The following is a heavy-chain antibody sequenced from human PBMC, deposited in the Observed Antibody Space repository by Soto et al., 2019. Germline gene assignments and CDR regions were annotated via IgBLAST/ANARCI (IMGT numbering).Heavy chain of an antibody. J-gene: IGHJ4*02. D-gene: IGHD1-1*01. CDR3: WRHDKTALPPLDF. CDR1: GAGDTFSNYG. CDR2: TIPAFGTA. V-gene: IGHV1-69*06. Sequence: QVHLVQSGAEVKSPGSAVKVSCKVSGAGDTFSNYGLNWVRQAPGQGLEWMGGTIPAFGTANYAQKFQGRVTITADTSTATAYMELSSLRSDDTAVYYCWRHDKTALPPLDFWGQGTLVSVSS.